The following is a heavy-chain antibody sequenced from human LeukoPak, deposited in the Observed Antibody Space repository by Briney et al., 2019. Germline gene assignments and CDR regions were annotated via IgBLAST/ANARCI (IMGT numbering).Heavy chain of an antibody. V-gene: IGHV3-23*01. CDR3: AKRARGVIISDIDY. CDR1: GFTFGSYA. D-gene: IGHD3-10*01. J-gene: IGHJ4*02. Sequence: PGGSLRLSCAASGFTFGSYAMSWVRQAPGKGLEWVSAISGSGGSTYYADSVKGRFTISRDNSKDTLYLQMNSLRAEDTAVYYCAKRARGVIISDIDYWGQGTLVTVSS. CDR2: ISGSGGST.